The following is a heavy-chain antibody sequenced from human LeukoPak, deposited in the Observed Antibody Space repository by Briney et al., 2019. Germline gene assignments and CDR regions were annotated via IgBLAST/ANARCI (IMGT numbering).Heavy chain of an antibody. D-gene: IGHD5-18*01. CDR3: ARHGYYERYFQH. J-gene: IGHJ1*01. V-gene: IGHV4-4*07. CDR2: VYTSGST. CDR1: AGSISGNY. Sequence: SETLSLTCTVAAGSISGNYWGWVRPPAGKGLEWIGRVYTSGSTNYNPSLKSRVTISVDPSKNQFSLKLSSVTAADTAVYYCARHGYYERYFQHWGQGTLVTVSS.